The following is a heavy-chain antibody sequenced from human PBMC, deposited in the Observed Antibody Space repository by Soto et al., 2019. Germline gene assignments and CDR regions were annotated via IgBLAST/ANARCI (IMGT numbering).Heavy chain of an antibody. CDR1: GASAGTYY. V-gene: IGHV4-59*02. D-gene: IGHD3-3*01. CDR3: ARGLQFFGYDN. CDR2: FYSSGGT. Sequence: SETLSLTCTVSGASAGTYYWSWIRKPPGKGLEWSGYFYSSGGTYYNPYLKSRVTMSVDTSTNQFSLKLASVTAADTAMYYCARGLQFFGYDNWGQGTLVTVSS. J-gene: IGHJ4*02.